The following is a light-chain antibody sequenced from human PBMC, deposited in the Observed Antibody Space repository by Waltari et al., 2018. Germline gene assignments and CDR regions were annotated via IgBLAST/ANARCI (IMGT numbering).Light chain of an antibody. V-gene: IGKV2-29*02. CDR1: QSLLDSNGNTY. J-gene: IGKJ1*01. CDR3: MQALQSPWT. Sequence: DIVMAQTPLSLPVTPAEPASISCRSSQSLLDSNGNTYLYWYRQKPGQPTRLLIYRISNRFSGVPDRFSGSGSGTDFTLKISRVEAEDVGIYYCMQALQSPWTFGQGTKVEIK. CDR2: RIS.